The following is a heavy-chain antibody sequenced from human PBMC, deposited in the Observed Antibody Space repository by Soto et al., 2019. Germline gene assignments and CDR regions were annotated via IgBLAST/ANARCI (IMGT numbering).Heavy chain of an antibody. CDR3: ARIYHPELGVYYFDF. Sequence: QVTLKESGPVLVKPTETLTLTCTVSGFSLSNANVGVTWIRQLPGKALEWLAHIFSDDEKSSNPSLKRKVTISKDTSESQVVLTMTNMDPVDTATYYCARIYHPELGVYYFDFWGQGALVTVSS. J-gene: IGHJ4*02. D-gene: IGHD3-10*01. CDR2: IFSDDEK. V-gene: IGHV2-26*01. CDR1: GFSLSNANVG.